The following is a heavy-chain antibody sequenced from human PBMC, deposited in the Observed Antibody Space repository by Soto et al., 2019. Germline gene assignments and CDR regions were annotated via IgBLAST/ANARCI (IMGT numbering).Heavy chain of an antibody. CDR1: GYTFTSYA. CDR3: ARERTIVGATAPAY. J-gene: IGHJ4*02. Sequence: ASVNVSCKGSGYTFTSYAIHWVRQAPGQRLEWMGWINAGNGNTKYSQKFQGRVTITRDTSASTAYMELSSLRSEDTAVYYCARERTIVGATAPAYWGQGTLVTVSS. D-gene: IGHD1-26*01. V-gene: IGHV1-3*01. CDR2: INAGNGNT.